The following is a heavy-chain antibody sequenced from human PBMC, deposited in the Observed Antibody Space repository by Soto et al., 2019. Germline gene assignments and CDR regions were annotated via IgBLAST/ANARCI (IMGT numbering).Heavy chain of an antibody. D-gene: IGHD2-15*01. V-gene: IGHV4-39*01. CDR2: IYYSGST. Sequence: PSETLSLTCTVSGGSISSGGYYWSWIRQHPGKGLEWIGYIYYSGSTYYNPSLKSRVTISVDTSKNQFSLKLSSVTAADTAVYYCARHTPAIYISDQWGQGTLVTVSS. CDR3: ARHTPAIYISDQ. J-gene: IGHJ4*02. CDR1: GGSISSGGYY.